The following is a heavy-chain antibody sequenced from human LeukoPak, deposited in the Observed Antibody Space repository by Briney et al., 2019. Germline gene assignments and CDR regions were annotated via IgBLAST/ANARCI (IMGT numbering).Heavy chain of an antibody. Sequence: GGSLRLSCAASGFTFSSYAMSWVRQAPGKGLEWVSAISGSGGSTYYADSVKGRFTISRDNSKNTLYLQMNSLRAEDTAVYYCAKDGEWFGASSYYMDVWGKGTTVTVSS. CDR2: ISGSGGST. D-gene: IGHD3-10*01. CDR1: GFTFSSYA. V-gene: IGHV3-23*01. J-gene: IGHJ6*03. CDR3: AKDGEWFGASSYYMDV.